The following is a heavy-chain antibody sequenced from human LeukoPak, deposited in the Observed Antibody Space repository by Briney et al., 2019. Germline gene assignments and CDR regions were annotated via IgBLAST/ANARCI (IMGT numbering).Heavy chain of an antibody. Sequence: SETLSLTCTVSGYSISSGYYWGWIRPPPGKGLEWIGSIYHSGSTYYNPSLKSRVTISVDTSKNQFSLKLSSVTAADTAVYYCARVLLWFGDNRYENYYYGMDVWGQGTTVTVSS. V-gene: IGHV4-38-2*02. D-gene: IGHD3-10*01. CDR3: ARVLLWFGDNRYENYYYGMDV. CDR1: GYSISSGYY. CDR2: IYHSGST. J-gene: IGHJ6*02.